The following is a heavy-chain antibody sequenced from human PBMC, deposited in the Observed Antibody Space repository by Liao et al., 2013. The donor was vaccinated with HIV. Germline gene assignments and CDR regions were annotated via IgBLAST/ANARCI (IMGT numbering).Heavy chain of an antibody. V-gene: IGHV4-39*07. J-gene: IGHJ4*02. CDR3: ARGPYDFWSGYPFDY. CDR1: GGSISSSSYY. CDR2: IYYSGGT. D-gene: IGHD3-3*01. Sequence: QLQLQESGPGLVKPSETLSLTCTVSGGSISSSSYYWGWIRQPPGKGLEWIGSIYYSGGTYYNPSLKSRVTISVDTSKNQFSLKLSSVTAADTAVYYCARGPYDFWSGYPFDYWGPGNPGHRLL.